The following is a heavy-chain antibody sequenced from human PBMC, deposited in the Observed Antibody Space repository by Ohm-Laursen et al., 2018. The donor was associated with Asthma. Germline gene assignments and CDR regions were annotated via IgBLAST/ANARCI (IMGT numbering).Heavy chain of an antibody. CDR1: GFTFSSYA. J-gene: IGHJ4*02. V-gene: IGHV3-30-3*01. CDR2: ISYDGSNK. CDR3: ARETAMVTSLDY. Sequence: SLRLSCAASGFTFSSYAMHWVRQAPGKGLEWVAVISYDGSNKYYADSVKGRFTISRDNSKNTLYLQMNSLRAEDTAVYYCARETAMVTSLDYWGQGTLVTVSS. D-gene: IGHD5-18*01.